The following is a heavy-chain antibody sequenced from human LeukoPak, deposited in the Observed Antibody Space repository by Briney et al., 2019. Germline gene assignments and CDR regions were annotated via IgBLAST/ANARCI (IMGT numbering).Heavy chain of an antibody. CDR2: IYPGDSDT. Sequence: GESLKISCKGSGYSFTTYWIGWVRQMPGKGLGWMGIIYPGDSDTRYSPSFQGQVTISADKSISTACLQWSSLKASDTAMYYCARPLRNLVADAFDIWGQGTMVTVSS. CDR3: ARPLRNLVADAFDI. V-gene: IGHV5-51*01. J-gene: IGHJ3*02. CDR1: GYSFTTYW. D-gene: IGHD2-15*01.